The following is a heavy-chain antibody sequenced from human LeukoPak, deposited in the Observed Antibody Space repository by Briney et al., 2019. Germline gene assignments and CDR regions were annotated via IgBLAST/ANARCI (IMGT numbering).Heavy chain of an antibody. Sequence: GESLKISCKGSGYSFTSYWIGWVRQMPGKGLKWMGIIYPGDSDARYSPSFQGQVTISADKSISTAYLQWSSLKASDTAMYYCARLWYYGSGSYYVGNWFDPWGQGTLVTVSS. CDR1: GYSFTSYW. V-gene: IGHV5-51*01. J-gene: IGHJ5*02. CDR3: ARLWYYGSGSYYVGNWFDP. CDR2: IYPGDSDA. D-gene: IGHD3-10*01.